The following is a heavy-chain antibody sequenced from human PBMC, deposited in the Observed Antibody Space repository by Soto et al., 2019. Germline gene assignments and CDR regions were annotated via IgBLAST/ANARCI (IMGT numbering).Heavy chain of an antibody. J-gene: IGHJ5*02. D-gene: IGHD5-18*01. CDR1: GGSISSGGYS. CDR2: IYHSGST. V-gene: IGHV4-30-2*02. CDR3: AKDSGYNYGYFRWFDP. Sequence: SETLSLTCAVSGGSISSGGYSWSWIRQPPGKGLEWIGYIYHSGSTYYNPSLKSRVTISVDRSKSQFSLKLSSVTAADTAVYYCAKDSGYNYGYFRWFDPWGQGTLVTVS.